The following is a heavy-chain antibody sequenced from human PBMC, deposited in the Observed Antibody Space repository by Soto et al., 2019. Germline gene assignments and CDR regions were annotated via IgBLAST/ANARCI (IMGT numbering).Heavy chain of an antibody. CDR1: GYSFTTQW. J-gene: IGHJ6*02. Sequence: PGESLKISCKGSGYSFTTQWIGWVRQMPGKGLEWMGIIFPGDSDTRYSPSFQGQVTISADKSISTAYLQWSSLKASDTAMYYCARHKADRGPPSYYYYGMDVWGQGTTVTVSS. CDR3: ARHKADRGPPSYYYYGMDV. D-gene: IGHD2-15*01. CDR2: IFPGDSDT. V-gene: IGHV5-51*01.